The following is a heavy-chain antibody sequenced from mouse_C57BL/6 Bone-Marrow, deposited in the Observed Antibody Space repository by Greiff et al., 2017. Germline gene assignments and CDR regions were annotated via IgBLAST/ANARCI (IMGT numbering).Heavy chain of an antibody. J-gene: IGHJ2*01. CDR3: ARGDYNFDY. D-gene: IGHD2-12*01. CDR1: GYAFTNYL. Sequence: QVQLKESGAELVRPGTSVKVSCKASGYAFTNYLIEWVKQRPGQGLEWIGVINPGSGGTNYNEKFKGKATLTAYKSSSTAYMQLSSLTSEDSAVYFCARGDYNFDYWGQGTTLTVSS. CDR2: INPGSGGT. V-gene: IGHV1-54*01.